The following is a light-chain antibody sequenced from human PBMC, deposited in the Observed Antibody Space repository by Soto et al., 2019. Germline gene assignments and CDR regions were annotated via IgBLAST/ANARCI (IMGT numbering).Light chain of an antibody. CDR3: AAWDDTLKRYV. J-gene: IGLJ1*01. Sequence: QSVLTQPPSASETPGQTISISCSGSNSNIASNTVNWYQHLPGTAPKLLIYYNNQRPSGVPDRFSGSKSGTSASPAISGLQSEDESDYYCAAWDDTLKRYVFGTGTKVTVL. CDR2: YNN. V-gene: IGLV1-44*01. CDR1: NSNIASNT.